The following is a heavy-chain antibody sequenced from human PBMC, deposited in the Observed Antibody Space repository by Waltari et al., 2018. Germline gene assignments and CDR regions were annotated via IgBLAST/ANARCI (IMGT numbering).Heavy chain of an antibody. CDR3: AKDAFGNTYLDF. D-gene: IGHD2-2*02. V-gene: IGHV3-30*02. CDR1: GFTFSNFG. Sequence: QVNLVESGGGVVQPGGSLRLSCATSGFTFSNFGMHWVRQAPGKGVGWVALIWFDGSDKFYADSVRCRFTISRDNSARTLYLDMDSLRLDDTAMYYCAKDAFGNTYLDFWGQGTLVTVSS. CDR2: IWFDGSDK. J-gene: IGHJ4*02.